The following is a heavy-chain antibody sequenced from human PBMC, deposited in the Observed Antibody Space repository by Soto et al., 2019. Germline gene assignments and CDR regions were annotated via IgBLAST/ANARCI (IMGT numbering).Heavy chain of an antibody. CDR2: ISSSSSYT. V-gene: IGHV3-11*06. CDR1: GFTFSDYY. CDR3: ARDGSGWFIHSYGDGMDV. J-gene: IGHJ6*02. D-gene: IGHD6-19*01. Sequence: GGSLRLSCAASGFTFSDYYMSWIRQAPGKGLEWVSYISSSSSYTNYADSVKGRFTISRDNAKNSLYLQMNSLRAEDTAGYYCARDGSGWFIHSYGDGMDVWGQGTTVTVSS.